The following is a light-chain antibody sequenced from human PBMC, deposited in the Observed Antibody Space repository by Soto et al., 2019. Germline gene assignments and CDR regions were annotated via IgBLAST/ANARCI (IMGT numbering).Light chain of an antibody. CDR3: CSSAGSYTHV. V-gene: IGLV2-11*01. CDR1: SSDVCRYNF. Sequence: QSALTQPRSVSGSPGQSVTISCTGTSSDVCRYNFVSWYQQHPDKAPKLMIYDVIKRPSGVPDRFSGSKSGNTASLTIYGLQAEDEADYHCCSSAGSYTHVFGTGTKLTVL. CDR2: DVI. J-gene: IGLJ1*01.